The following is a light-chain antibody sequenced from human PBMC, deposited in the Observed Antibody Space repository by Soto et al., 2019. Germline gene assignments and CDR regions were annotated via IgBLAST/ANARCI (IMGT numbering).Light chain of an antibody. J-gene: IGKJ2*01. V-gene: IGKV1-39*01. Sequence: DLQMTQSPSSLSASVEDSVTITCRATQDISTFLNWYQQRPGKAPNVLFYRASTLQGDVPSRFSGSGSGTDFTLTISGLQPEDFAIYYCQQSYSTPFTFGQGTQVEV. CDR3: QQSYSTPFT. CDR2: RAS. CDR1: QDISTF.